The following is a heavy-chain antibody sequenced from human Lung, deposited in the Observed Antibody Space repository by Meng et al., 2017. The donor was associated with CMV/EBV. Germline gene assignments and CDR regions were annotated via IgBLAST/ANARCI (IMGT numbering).Heavy chain of an antibody. CDR3: TTGRRVDY. CDR1: GFTFSTAW. Sequence: GESXKISCAASGFTFSTAWMSWVRQAPGKGLEWVGRIKSKTDGGTTDYAAPVKGRFTMSRDDLRNTLYLQMNSLKTDDTGVYYCTTGRRVDYWGQGTLVTVSS. V-gene: IGHV3-15*01. J-gene: IGHJ4*02. CDR2: IKSKTDGGTT.